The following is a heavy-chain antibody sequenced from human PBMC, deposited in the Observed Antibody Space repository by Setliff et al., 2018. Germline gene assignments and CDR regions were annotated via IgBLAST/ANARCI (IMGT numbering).Heavy chain of an antibody. V-gene: IGHV4-34*01. J-gene: IGHJ4*02. D-gene: IGHD2-21*02. Sequence: SETLSLTCAVYGGSFSGYYWNWIRQAPGKGLEWIGEINHRGTTSYTPSLKGRVTISVDTSKSLFSLKLSSVTAADTAVYYCARGFDVCGGGACYTDGPYYFDYWGLGTLVTVSS. CDR3: ARGFDVCGGGACYTDGPYYFDY. CDR2: INHRGTT. CDR1: GGSFSGYY.